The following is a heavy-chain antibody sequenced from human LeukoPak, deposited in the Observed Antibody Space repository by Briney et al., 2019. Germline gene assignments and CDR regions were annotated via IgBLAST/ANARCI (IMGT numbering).Heavy chain of an antibody. D-gene: IGHD1-26*01. CDR2: ISLAGQT. V-gene: IGHV4/OR15-8*02. CDR1: GGSISGTNW. CDR3: SRESGPFCPFGY. Sequence: KPSETLSLTCGVSGGSISGTNWWSWVRQPPGQGLEWIGEISLAGQTNFSPSLNGRVTMSLDKSSNKLYLHLTSVTAADTATYFCSRESGPFCPFGYWGQGTLVIVSS. J-gene: IGHJ4*02.